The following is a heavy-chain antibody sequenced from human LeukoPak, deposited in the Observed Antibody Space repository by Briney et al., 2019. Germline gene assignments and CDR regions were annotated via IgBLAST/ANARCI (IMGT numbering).Heavy chain of an antibody. V-gene: IGHV4-34*01. J-gene: IGHJ5*02. CDR1: GGSFSGYY. CDR3: ARGDSSGYYDWFDP. D-gene: IGHD3-22*01. CDR2: INRSGST. Sequence: SETLSLTCAVYGGSFSGYYWSWIRQPPGKGLEWIGEINRSGSTNYNPSLKSRVTISVDTSKNQFSLKLSSVTAADTAVYYCARGDSSGYYDWFDPWGQGTLVTVSS.